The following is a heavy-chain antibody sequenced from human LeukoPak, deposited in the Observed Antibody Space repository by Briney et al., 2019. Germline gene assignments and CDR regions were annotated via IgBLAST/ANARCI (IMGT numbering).Heavy chain of an antibody. CDR1: GFPLSASGVG. CDR3: AQAYSSSWYLNWFDP. CDR2: IYMEDDK. D-gene: IGHD6-13*01. Sequence: SGPTLVKPTQTLTLTCTFSGFPLSASGVGVGWIRQPPGKTLQWLALIYMEDDKRYSPSLKSRLTITKDTSKNQVVLTMTNMDPVDTATYYCAQAYSSSWYLNWFDPWGQGTLVTVSS. J-gene: IGHJ5*02. V-gene: IGHV2-5*02.